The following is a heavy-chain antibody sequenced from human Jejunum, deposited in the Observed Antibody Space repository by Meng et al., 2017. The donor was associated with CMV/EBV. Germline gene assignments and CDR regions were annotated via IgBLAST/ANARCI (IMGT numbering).Heavy chain of an antibody. Sequence: CAASGFTFGRHAMPWVRQGPVKGLGWVALISYDGSNKQYTESVKGRFSISRDDSKNTLYLQMNSLTTDDTAVYYCVGEVGVRDFGSWGQGTLVTVSS. V-gene: IGHV3-30-3*01. D-gene: IGHD3-3*01. CDR2: ISYDGSNK. CDR1: GFTFGRHA. CDR3: VGEVGVRDFGS. J-gene: IGHJ4*02.